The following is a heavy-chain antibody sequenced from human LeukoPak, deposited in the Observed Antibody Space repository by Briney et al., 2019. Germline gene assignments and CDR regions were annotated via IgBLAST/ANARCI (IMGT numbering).Heavy chain of an antibody. CDR3: AAWFEGFFT. CDR1: GFTFTRAR. V-gene: IGHV3-7*01. D-gene: IGHD3-10*01. J-gene: IGHJ5*02. CDR2: MNEDGSGR. Sequence: GGSLRLSCVGSGFTFTRARMSWLRLTPKKGLEWVAHMNEDGSGRFYVDSAEGRFTISRDDTQNSVYLQMNSLRVDYTAIYYCAAWFEGFFTWGQGTLVTVSS.